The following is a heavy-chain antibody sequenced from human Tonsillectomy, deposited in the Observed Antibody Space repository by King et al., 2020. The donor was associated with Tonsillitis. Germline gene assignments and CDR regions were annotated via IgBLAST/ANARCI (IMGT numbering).Heavy chain of an antibody. CDR1: GFTFDNYA. Sequence: VQLVESGGGLVQPGRSLRLSCAASGFTFDNYAMHWVRQAPGKGLEWVSGISWNSGSIGYADSVKGRFTISRDNAKNSLYLQMNSPRAEDTALYYCAKDTGISLSYGLDVWGQGTTVTVSS. D-gene: IGHD6-13*01. CDR3: AKDTGISLSYGLDV. V-gene: IGHV3-9*01. CDR2: ISWNSGSI. J-gene: IGHJ6*02.